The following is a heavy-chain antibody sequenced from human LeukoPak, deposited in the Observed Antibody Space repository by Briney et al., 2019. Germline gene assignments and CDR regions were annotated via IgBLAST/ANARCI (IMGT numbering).Heavy chain of an antibody. D-gene: IGHD3-22*01. CDR2: ISSSSSTI. V-gene: IGHV3-48*04. CDR1: GFTFDDSA. CDR3: ARAQGTYYYDSSGYYLRGYFDY. J-gene: IGHJ4*02. Sequence: GRSLRLSCAASGFTFDDSAMHWVRQAPGKGLGWVSYISSSSSTIYYADSVKGRFTISRDNAKNSLYLQMNSLRAEDTAVYYCARAQGTYYYDSSGYYLRGYFDYWGQGTLVTVSS.